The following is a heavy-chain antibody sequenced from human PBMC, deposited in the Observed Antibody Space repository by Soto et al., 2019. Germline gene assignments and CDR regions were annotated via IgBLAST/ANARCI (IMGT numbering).Heavy chain of an antibody. CDR2: TYYRSKWYN. CDR1: GDSVSSNSAA. J-gene: IGHJ4*02. D-gene: IGHD3-22*01. CDR3: ARATYYYGRSGYLYYFDY. V-gene: IGHV6-1*01. Sequence: SQTLSLTCAISGDSVSSNSAAWNWIRQSPSRGLEWLGRTYYRSKWYNDYAVSVKSRITINPDTSKNQFSLKLSSVTAADTAVYYCARATYYYGRSGYLYYFDYWGQGALVTVSS.